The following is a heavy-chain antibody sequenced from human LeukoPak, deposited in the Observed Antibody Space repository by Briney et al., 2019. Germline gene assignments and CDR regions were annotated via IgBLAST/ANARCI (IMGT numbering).Heavy chain of an antibody. CDR1: GFTFSSYG. CDR3: AKDLPLRGSYFDY. J-gene: IGHJ4*02. Sequence: GGSLRLSCAASGFTFSSYGMHWVRQAPGKGLEWVAFIRYDGSNKYYADSVKGRFTISRDNSKNTLYLQMNSLRAEDTAVYYCAKDLPLRGSYFDYWGQGTLVTVSS. CDR2: IRYDGSNK. V-gene: IGHV3-30*02. D-gene: IGHD3-10*01.